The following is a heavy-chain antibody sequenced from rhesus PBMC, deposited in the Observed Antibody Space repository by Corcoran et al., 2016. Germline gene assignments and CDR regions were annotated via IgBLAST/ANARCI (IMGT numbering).Heavy chain of an antibody. CDR2: IDGKTANT. Sequence: QVKLQQWGEGLMKPSETLSLTCAAYGGSIPGHSWSWVRQPPGKGLEWIGDIDGKTANTKYNPSLKRRVTISKDTPKNQFSLKLKSVTAADSAVYYCATDYIHWGQGVLVTVSS. CDR1: GGSIPGHS. D-gene: IGHD3-3*01. J-gene: IGHJ4*01. CDR3: ATDYIH. V-gene: IGHV4-73*01.